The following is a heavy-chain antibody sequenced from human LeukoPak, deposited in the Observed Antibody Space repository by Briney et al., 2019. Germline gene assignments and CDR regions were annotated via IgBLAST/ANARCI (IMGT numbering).Heavy chain of an antibody. CDR2: IYTSGST. CDR1: GGSISSYY. CDR3: ARAIAAAGKVYFDY. V-gene: IGHV4-4*07. D-gene: IGHD6-13*01. Sequence: SETLSLTCTVSGGSISSYYWSWIRQPAGKGLEWIGRIYTSGSTNYNPSLKSRVTMSVDTSKNQFSLKLSSVTAADTAVYYCARAIAAAGKVYFDYWGQGTLVTVSS. J-gene: IGHJ4*02.